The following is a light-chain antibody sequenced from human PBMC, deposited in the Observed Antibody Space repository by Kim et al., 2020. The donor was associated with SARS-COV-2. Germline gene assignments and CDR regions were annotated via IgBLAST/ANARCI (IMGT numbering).Light chain of an antibody. CDR1: SSDVGAYNF. V-gene: IGLV2-14*03. J-gene: IGLJ1*01. CDR3: GSYISSSDLYV. Sequence: SIAISCTGNSSDVGAYNFVSWYQQHPGKAPQLMIYDFTKRPSGVSNRFSGPKSGNTASLTISGLQAEDEADYFCGSYISSSDLYVFGSGTKVTVL. CDR2: DFT.